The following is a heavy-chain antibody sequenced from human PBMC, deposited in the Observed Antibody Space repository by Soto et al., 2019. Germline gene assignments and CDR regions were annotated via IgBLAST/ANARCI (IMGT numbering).Heavy chain of an antibody. Sequence: QVQLQESGPGLVKPSGTLSLTCAVSGGSISSSNWWSWVRQPPGKGLEWIGEIFHSGTTYYNPSLKSRDTISVDKAKNQFSLNLSSVTAADPAVYYCAGKESSWNAFRHWGQGTLVTVSS. D-gene: IGHD2-15*01. CDR2: IFHSGTT. J-gene: IGHJ4*02. V-gene: IGHV4-4*02. CDR3: AGKESSWNAFRH. CDR1: GGSISSSNW.